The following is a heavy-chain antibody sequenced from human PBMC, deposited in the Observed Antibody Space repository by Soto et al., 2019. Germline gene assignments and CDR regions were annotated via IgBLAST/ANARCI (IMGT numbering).Heavy chain of an antibody. CDR1: GFTFSSYW. CDR3: ARDPSYYDYVWGSYRPYYFAY. CDR2: IKQDGSEK. J-gene: IGHJ4*02. Sequence: RLSCAASGFTFSSYWMSWVRQAPGKGLEWVANIKQDGSEKYYVDSVKGRFTISRDNAKNSLYLQMNSLRAEDTAVYYCARDPSYYDYVWGSYRPYYFAYWGQGTLVTVSS. V-gene: IGHV3-7*03. D-gene: IGHD3-16*02.